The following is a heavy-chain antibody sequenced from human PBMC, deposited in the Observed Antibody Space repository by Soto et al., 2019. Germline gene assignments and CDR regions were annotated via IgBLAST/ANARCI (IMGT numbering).Heavy chain of an antibody. CDR1: GYIFTSYY. CDR2: INPNTGGT. Sequence: ASVKVSCKASGYIFTSYYIHWVRQVPGQGLEWMGWINPNTGGTNYAQRFEGRVTMTRDTSISTAYIELSRLTSDDTAIYFCARVRPRRGFDPWGQGTLVTVSS. J-gene: IGHJ5*02. CDR3: ARVRPRRGFDP. V-gene: IGHV1-2*02.